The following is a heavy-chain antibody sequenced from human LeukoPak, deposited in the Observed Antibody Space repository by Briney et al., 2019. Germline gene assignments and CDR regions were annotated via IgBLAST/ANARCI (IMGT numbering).Heavy chain of an antibody. Sequence: PSETLSLTCTVSGGSINSYYWSWIRQPPGKGLEWIGYIYYSGSTNYNPSLKSRVTISVDTSKNQFSLKLSSVTAADTAVYYCARGLHLRGAFDIWGRGTLVTVSS. CDR1: GGSINSYY. D-gene: IGHD3-9*01. V-gene: IGHV4-59*01. J-gene: IGHJ4*02. CDR2: IYYSGST. CDR3: ARGLHLRGAFDI.